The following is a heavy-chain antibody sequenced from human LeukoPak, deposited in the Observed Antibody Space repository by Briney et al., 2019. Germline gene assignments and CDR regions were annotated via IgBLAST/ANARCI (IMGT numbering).Heavy chain of an antibody. CDR3: AKDSLRTVRAVSFDY. CDR2: ISSSGVST. Sequence: GGPLRLSYGASGFPFNNYLMHWVRQPPGKGLVWVSTISSSGVSTYYADSVKGLFTISRDNSKNTLYLQMNSLRVHDTALYSCAKDSLRTVRAVSFDYWGQGTLVTVSS. V-gene: IGHV3-23*01. D-gene: IGHD4-11*01. CDR1: GFPFNNYL. J-gene: IGHJ4*02.